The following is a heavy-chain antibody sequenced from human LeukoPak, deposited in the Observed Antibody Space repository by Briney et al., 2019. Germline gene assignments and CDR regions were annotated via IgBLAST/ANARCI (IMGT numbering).Heavy chain of an antibody. D-gene: IGHD3-3*01. CDR2: IYTSGST. V-gene: IGHV4-4*07. CDR3: ARESASITIFGVALLGHFDY. CDR1: GGSISSYY. J-gene: IGHJ4*02. Sequence: PSETPSLTCTVSGGSISSYYWSWIRQPAGKGLEWIGRIYTSGSTNYNPSLKSRVTMSVDTSKNQFSLKLSSVTAADTAVYYCARESASITIFGVALLGHFDYWGQGTLVTVSS.